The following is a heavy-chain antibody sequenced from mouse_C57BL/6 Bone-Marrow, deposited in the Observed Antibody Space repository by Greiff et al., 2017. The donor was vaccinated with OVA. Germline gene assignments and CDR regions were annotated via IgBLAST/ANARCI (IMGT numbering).Heavy chain of an antibody. J-gene: IGHJ4*01. CDR3: ARRTVVEPHYARDY. Sequence: QVQLQQPGTELVKPGASVKLSCKASGYTFTRYWMHWVKQRPGPGLEWVGNINPSNGGTNYNEKFKSKATLTVDKSSSTADMQLSSLTAEDSAVYYCARRTVVEPHYARDYWGQGTSVTVSS. CDR2: INPSNGGT. D-gene: IGHD1-1*01. CDR1: GYTFTRYW. V-gene: IGHV1-53*01.